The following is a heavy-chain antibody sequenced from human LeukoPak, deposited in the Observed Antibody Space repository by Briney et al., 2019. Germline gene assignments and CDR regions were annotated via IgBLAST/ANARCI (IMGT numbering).Heavy chain of an antibody. CDR1: GGSFNGYY. CDR3: ARGRGSGSYPHDY. J-gene: IGHJ4*02. Sequence: SETLSLTCAVYGGSFNGYYWSWIRQSPEKGLEWIGEINHSGSTNYNPSLTSRVTISVDTSKNQFSLKLTSVTAADTAMYYCARGRGSGSYPHDYWGQGTLVTVSS. CDR2: INHSGST. V-gene: IGHV4-34*01. D-gene: IGHD3-10*01.